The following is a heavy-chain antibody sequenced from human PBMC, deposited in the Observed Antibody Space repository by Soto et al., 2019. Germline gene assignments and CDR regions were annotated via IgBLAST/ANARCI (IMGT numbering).Heavy chain of an antibody. D-gene: IGHD3-3*01. CDR3: ARAGLINYDFWSGPSPDYYGMDV. CDR2: IIPIFGTA. V-gene: IGHV1-69*13. Sequence: GASVKVSCKASGGTFSSYAISWVRQAPGQGLEWMGGIIPIFGTANYAQKFQGRVTITADESTSTAYMELSSLRSEDTAVYYCARAGLINYDFWSGPSPDYYGMDVWGQGTTVTVSS. J-gene: IGHJ6*02. CDR1: GGTFSSYA.